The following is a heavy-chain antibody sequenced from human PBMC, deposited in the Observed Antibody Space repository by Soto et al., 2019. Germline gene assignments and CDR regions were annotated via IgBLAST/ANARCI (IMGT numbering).Heavy chain of an antibody. Sequence: SETLSLTCAVYGGSFSGYYWSWIRQPPGKGLEWIGEINHSGSTNYNPSLKSRVTISVDTSKNQFSLKLSSVTAADTAVYYCARFATYYDILTGYARFDPWGQGTLVTVSS. V-gene: IGHV4-34*01. D-gene: IGHD3-9*01. CDR3: ARFATYYDILTGYARFDP. CDR2: INHSGST. CDR1: GGSFSGYY. J-gene: IGHJ5*02.